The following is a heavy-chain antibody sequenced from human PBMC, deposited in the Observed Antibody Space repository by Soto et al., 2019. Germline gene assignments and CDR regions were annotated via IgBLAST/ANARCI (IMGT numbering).Heavy chain of an antibody. CDR1: AGSLRSCS. J-gene: IGHJ4*02. D-gene: IGHD3-10*01. CDR3: ARAKPEYGSGSYYYFDY. CDR2: IYYSGST. V-gene: IGHV4-59*01. Sequence: SETLSHTSTVSAGSLRSCSGLWIRHPLGKKLEWIGYIYYSGSTNYNPSLKSRVTISVDTSKNQFSLKLSSVTAADTAVYYCARAKPEYGSGSYYYFDYWGQGTLVTVS.